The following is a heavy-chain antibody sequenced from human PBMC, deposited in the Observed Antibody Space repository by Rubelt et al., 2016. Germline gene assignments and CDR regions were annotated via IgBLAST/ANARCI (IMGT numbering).Heavy chain of an antibody. D-gene: IGHD3-16*01. Sequence: QVQLVQSGAEVKKPGASVKVSCKASGYTFTSYAMHWVRQAPGQRLEWMGWINAGNGNTKYSQKFQGRATMTRDTSASTAYMERSSLRSEDTAVYYCARKGYGYGMDVWGQGTTVTVSS. CDR2: INAGNGNT. CDR3: ARKGYGYGMDV. CDR1: GYTFTSYA. J-gene: IGHJ6*02. V-gene: IGHV1-3*01.